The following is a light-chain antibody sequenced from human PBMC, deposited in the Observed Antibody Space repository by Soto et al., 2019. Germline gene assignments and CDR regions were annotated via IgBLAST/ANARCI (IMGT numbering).Light chain of an antibody. CDR1: QSVSST. CDR3: QQYNNWPLT. Sequence: EIVLTQSPGTLSLSPGERATLSCRASQSVSSTFLAWYQQKPGQAPRLLIYGASNRATGFPARFSGSGSGTEFTLTISSLQSEDFAVYYCQQYNNWPLTFGGGTKVDIK. V-gene: IGKV3D-15*01. J-gene: IGKJ4*01. CDR2: GAS.